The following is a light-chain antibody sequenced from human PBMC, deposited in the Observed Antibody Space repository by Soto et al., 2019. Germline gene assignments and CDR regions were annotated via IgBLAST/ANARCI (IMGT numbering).Light chain of an antibody. CDR1: QNINNW. CDR3: HHMRT. CDR2: DAS. J-gene: IGKJ1*01. V-gene: IGKV1-5*01. Sequence: GDRVTITCRASQNINNWIAWYQQKPGKAPKFLIYDASTLESGVPSRFSGSGFGTEFSLTISSLQPDDFGTYYCHHMRTFGQGTKVDIK.